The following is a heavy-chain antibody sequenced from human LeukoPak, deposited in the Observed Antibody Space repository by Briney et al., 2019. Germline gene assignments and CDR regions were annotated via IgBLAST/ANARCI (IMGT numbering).Heavy chain of an antibody. CDR2: IYSGGST. J-gene: IGHJ6*03. CDR3: ARGGSGSYYYYYYYMDV. V-gene: IGHV3-66*01. D-gene: IGHD3-10*01. Sequence: PEGSLRLSCAASGFTVSSNYMSWVRQAPGKGLEWVSVIYSGGSTYYADSVKGRFTISRDNSKNTLYLQMNSLRAEDTAVYYCARGGSGSYYYYYYYMDVWGKGTTVTVSS. CDR1: GFTVSSNY.